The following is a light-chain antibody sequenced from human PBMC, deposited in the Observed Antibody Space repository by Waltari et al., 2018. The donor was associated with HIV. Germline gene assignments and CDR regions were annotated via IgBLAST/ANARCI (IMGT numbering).Light chain of an antibody. CDR2: AAS. J-gene: IGKJ4*01. V-gene: IGKV1-39*01. Sequence: DIQITQPPSSLSASVGDRVTITCRTSQYINMYLNWYQQKPGKAPTLLIFAASTLHTEVPSRFSASGAGTIFSLAISSFQPDDVATYFCQQTFTLPLTFGAGTRVEI. CDR1: QYINMY. CDR3: QQTFTLPLT.